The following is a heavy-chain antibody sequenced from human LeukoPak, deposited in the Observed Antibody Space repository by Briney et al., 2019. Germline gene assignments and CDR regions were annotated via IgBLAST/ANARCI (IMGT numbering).Heavy chain of an antibody. CDR1: GGAISSYY. D-gene: IGHD6-13*01. V-gene: IGHV4-59*01. J-gene: IGHJ5*02. Sequence: SQTLSLTCTVSGGAISSYYWSWIRQPPGKGLEWIGYIYYSGSTNYNPSLKSRVTISVDTSKNQFSLKLSSVTAADTAVYYCARDDSWYGFDPWGQGTLVTVSS. CDR2: IYYSGST. CDR3: ARDDSWYGFDP.